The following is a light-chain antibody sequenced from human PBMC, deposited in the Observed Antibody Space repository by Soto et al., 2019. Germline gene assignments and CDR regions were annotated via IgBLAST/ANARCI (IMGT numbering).Light chain of an antibody. J-gene: IGLJ1*01. V-gene: IGLV2-14*01. CDR3: SSYTSSSTRLYV. CDR2: DVS. CDR1: SSDVGGYNY. Sequence: QSALTQPASVSGSPGQSITISCTGTSSDVGGYNYVSWYQQHPGKAPKLMIYDVSNRPSGVSNRFYGSKSGNTASLTISGLQAEDEADYYCSSYTSSSTRLYVFGTGTKVTVL.